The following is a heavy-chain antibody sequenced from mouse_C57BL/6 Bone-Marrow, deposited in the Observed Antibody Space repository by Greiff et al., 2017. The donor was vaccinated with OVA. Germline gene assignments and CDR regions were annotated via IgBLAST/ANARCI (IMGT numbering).Heavy chain of an antibody. Sequence: VQLQQSGAELVKPGASVKISCKASGYAFSGYWMNWVKQSPGKGLEWIGQINPGDGVTNYNEKFKGKATLTADKSSSTAYMQLRSLTSEDSAVYFCARDGHWPDVWGTGTTVTVSS. CDR1: GYAFSGYW. D-gene: IGHD2-3*01. CDR2: INPGDGVT. J-gene: IGHJ1*03. CDR3: ARDGHWPDV. V-gene: IGHV1-80*01.